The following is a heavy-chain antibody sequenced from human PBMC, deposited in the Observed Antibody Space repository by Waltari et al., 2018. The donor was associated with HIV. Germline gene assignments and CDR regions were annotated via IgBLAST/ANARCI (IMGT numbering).Heavy chain of an antibody. J-gene: IGHJ6*02. CDR3: ARDYGGNSFYYYYAMDV. CDR1: GFTVSSNP. D-gene: IGHD4-17*01. CDR2: IYSGGST. V-gene: IGHV3-66*01. Sequence: EVQLVESGGGLVQPGGSLRLSCAASGFTVSSNPMRWVRQAPGKGLEWFSVIYSGGSTYYADSVKGRFTISRDNSKNTLYLQMNSLRAEDTAVYYCARDYGGNSFYYYYAMDVWGQGTTVTVSS.